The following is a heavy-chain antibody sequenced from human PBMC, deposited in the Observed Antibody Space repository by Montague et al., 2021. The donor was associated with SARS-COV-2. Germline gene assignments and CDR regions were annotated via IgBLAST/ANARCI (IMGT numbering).Heavy chain of an antibody. CDR2: MYYSGST. CDR1: GGSISSSNYY. Sequence: SETLSLTCTVSGGSISSSNYYWGWIRQPPGKGLEWIGNMYYSGSTYYNPSLKSRVTISIDTSKNQFSLKLSSVTAADTAVYYCARDDIVLQGVTKGRDVWGQGTRVPGS. D-gene: IGHD3-10*01. CDR3: ARDDIVLQGVTKGRDV. J-gene: IGHJ6*02. V-gene: IGHV4-39*07.